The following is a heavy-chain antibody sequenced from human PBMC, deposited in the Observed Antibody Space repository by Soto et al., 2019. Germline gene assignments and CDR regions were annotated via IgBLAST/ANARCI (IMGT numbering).Heavy chain of an antibody. D-gene: IGHD1-7*01. CDR3: ARDLAGTTYYYYMDV. CDR1: GFTFSSYG. Sequence: GALRLSCAASGFTFSSYGMHWVRQAPGKGLEWVAVIWYDGSNKYYADSVKGRFTISRDNSKNTLYLQMNSLRAEDTAVYYCARDLAGTTYYYYMDVWGKGTTVTVSS. J-gene: IGHJ6*03. CDR2: IWYDGSNK. V-gene: IGHV3-33*01.